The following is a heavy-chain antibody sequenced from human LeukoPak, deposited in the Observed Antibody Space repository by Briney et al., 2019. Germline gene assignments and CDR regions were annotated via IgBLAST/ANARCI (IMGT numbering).Heavy chain of an antibody. D-gene: IGHD1-26*01. Sequence: ASVKVSCKASGYSFNDKYLHWVRQAPGQGLEWMGSINPNSGGTNYAQKFQGRVTMTRDTSISTAYMELSRLRSDDTAVYHCARDNSVGDYAWWFDPWGQGTLVTVSS. V-gene: IGHV1-2*02. J-gene: IGHJ5*02. CDR1: GYSFNDKY. CDR2: INPNSGGT. CDR3: ARDNSVGDYAWWFDP.